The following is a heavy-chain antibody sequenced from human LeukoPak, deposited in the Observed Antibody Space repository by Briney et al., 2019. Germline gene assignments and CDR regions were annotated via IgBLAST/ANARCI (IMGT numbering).Heavy chain of an antibody. J-gene: IGHJ4*02. Sequence: GGSLRLSCAASGFTFSSYRMNWVRQAPGKGLEWVSSISSSSSYIYYADSVKGRFTISRDNAKNSLYLQMNSLRAEDTAVYYCARAKYIPAVAGTVHSPNAMDYWGQGTLVTVSS. CDR3: ARAKYIPAVAGTVHSPNAMDY. CDR1: GFTFSSYR. D-gene: IGHD6-19*01. CDR2: ISSSSSYI. V-gene: IGHV3-21*01.